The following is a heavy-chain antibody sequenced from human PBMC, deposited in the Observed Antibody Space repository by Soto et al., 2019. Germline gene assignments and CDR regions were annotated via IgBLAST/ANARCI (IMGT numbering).Heavy chain of an antibody. D-gene: IGHD6-19*01. Sequence: GGSLRLSCAASGFTFSDYYMSWIRQAPGKGLEWVSYISSSGSTIYYADSVKGRFTFSRDNAKNSLYLQMNSLRAEDTAVYYCARDRRKYSSGSGAFDIWGQGTMVTVSS. V-gene: IGHV3-11*01. CDR2: ISSSGSTI. CDR1: GFTFSDYY. J-gene: IGHJ3*02. CDR3: ARDRRKYSSGSGAFDI.